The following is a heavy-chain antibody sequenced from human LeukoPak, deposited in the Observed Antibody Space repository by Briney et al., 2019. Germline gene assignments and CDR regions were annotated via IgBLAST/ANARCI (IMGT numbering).Heavy chain of an antibody. CDR2: IYYSGST. J-gene: IGHJ1*01. D-gene: IGHD3-22*01. Sequence: SETLSLTCTLSGGSISSYYWSWIRQPPGKGLEWIGYIYYSGSTNYNSSLKSRVTISVDTSKNQFSLKLSSVTAADTAVYYCARGVSYYDSSGYYNEYFQHWGQGTLVTVSS. V-gene: IGHV4-59*08. CDR1: GGSISSYY. CDR3: ARGVSYYDSSGYYNEYFQH.